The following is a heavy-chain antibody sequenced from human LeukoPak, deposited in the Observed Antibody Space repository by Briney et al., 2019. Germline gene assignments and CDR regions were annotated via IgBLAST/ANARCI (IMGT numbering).Heavy chain of an antibody. CDR2: ISDSGGST. J-gene: IGHJ4*02. Sequence: SGGSLRLSCAVSGITLSNYGMSWVRQAPGKGLEWVAGISDSGGSTNYADSVKGRFTISRDNPKNTLYLQMNSLRAEDTAVYYCARDSSGGYSYGTAIDYWGQGTLVTVSS. CDR1: GITLSNYG. D-gene: IGHD5-18*01. CDR3: ARDSSGGYSYGTAIDY. V-gene: IGHV3-23*01.